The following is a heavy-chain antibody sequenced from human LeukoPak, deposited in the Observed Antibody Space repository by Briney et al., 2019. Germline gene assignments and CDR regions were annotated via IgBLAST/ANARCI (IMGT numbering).Heavy chain of an antibody. CDR3: AKDRGPSYSSGWYFDY. CDR2: ISWNIGSI. D-gene: IGHD6-19*01. Sequence: GGSLRLSCAASGFTFDDYAMPWVRQAPGKGLEWVSGISWNIGSIGYADSVKGRFTISRDNAKNSLYLQMNSLRAEDTALYYCAKDRGPSYSSGWYFDYWGQGTLVTVSS. J-gene: IGHJ4*02. V-gene: IGHV3-9*01. CDR1: GFTFDDYA.